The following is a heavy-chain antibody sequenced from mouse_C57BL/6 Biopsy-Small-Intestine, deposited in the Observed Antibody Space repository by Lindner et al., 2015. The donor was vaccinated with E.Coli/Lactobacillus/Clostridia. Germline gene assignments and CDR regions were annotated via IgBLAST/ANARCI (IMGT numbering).Heavy chain of an antibody. CDR1: GYTFSDYN. CDR2: INPNNGAT. J-gene: IGHJ2*01. V-gene: IGHV1-18*01. CDR3: ARGGYYGYDGYFDY. Sequence: VQLQESGPELVKPGASVKIPCKASGYTFSDYNMDWVKQSHGKSLEWIGEINPNNGATIYNQKFKGKATLTVDKSSTTAYMELRSLTSEDTAVYFCARGGYYGYDGYFDYWGQGAPLTVSS. D-gene: IGHD2-2*01.